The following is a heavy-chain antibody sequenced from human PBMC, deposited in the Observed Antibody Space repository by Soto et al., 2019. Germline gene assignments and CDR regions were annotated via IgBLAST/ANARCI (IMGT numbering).Heavy chain of an antibody. Sequence: GSLRLSCAASGFTFSSYDMHWVRQATGKGLEWVSVIGTAGDTYYPGSVKGRFTISRENAKNSLYLQMNSLRAGDTAVYYCARGVSSSPYNWFDPWGQGTLVTVSS. CDR2: IGTAGDT. D-gene: IGHD6-6*01. CDR3: ARGVSSSPYNWFDP. J-gene: IGHJ5*02. V-gene: IGHV3-13*01. CDR1: GFTFSSYD.